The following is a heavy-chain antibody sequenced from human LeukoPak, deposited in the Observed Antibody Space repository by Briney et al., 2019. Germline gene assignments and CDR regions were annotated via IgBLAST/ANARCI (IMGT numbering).Heavy chain of an antibody. V-gene: IGHV4-34*01. J-gene: IGHJ4*02. D-gene: IGHD3-10*01. CDR3: ARGNFGGYDY. CDR2: INHSGST. Sequence: PSETLSLTCAVYGGSFSGYYWSWIRQPPGKGLEWIGEINHSGSTNYNPSLKSRVTISVDTSKNQFSLKLSSVTAADTAVYYCARGNFGGYDYWGQGTLVTVSS. CDR1: GGSFSGYY.